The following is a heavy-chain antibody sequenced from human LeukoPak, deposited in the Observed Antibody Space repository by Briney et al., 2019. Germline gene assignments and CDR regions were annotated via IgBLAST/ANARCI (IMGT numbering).Heavy chain of an antibody. CDR2: INPNSGGT. V-gene: IGHV1-2*02. D-gene: IGHD3-22*01. CDR3: ARTIKLRDSSGYWNY. J-gene: IGHJ4*02. Sequence: ASVKVSCKPSGYTFTGYYMHWVRQAPGQGLEWMGWINPNSGGTNYAQKFQGRVTMTRDTSISTAYMELSRLRSDDTAVYYCARTIKLRDSSGYWNYWGQGTLVTVSS. CDR1: GYTFTGYY.